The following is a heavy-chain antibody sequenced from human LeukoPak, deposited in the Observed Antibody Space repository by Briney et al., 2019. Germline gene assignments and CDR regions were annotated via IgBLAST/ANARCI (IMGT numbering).Heavy chain of an antibody. CDR2: IGGSGVTT. Sequence: WGSLRLSCVASGFTFSGYARSWVRQAPGKGLEWVSGIGGSGVTTYYADSVKGRFTISRDNSKSTVYLQMNSLRVEDTAVYYCAKADYYYYYMDVWGKGTTVTVSS. V-gene: IGHV3-23*01. CDR1: GFTFSGYA. CDR3: AKADYYYYYMDV. J-gene: IGHJ6*03.